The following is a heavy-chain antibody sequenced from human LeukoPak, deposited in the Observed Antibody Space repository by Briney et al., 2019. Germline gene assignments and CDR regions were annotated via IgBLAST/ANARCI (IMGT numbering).Heavy chain of an antibody. Sequence: PGGSLRLSCTASGFTFSDHYMSWFRLSPGKGLEWLSYITSSGSITDYADSVKGRFTISRDNAKNTMFLQMNSLRPKDTAVYYCARDPDYGDPEWGQGTLVTVSS. V-gene: IGHV3-11*01. CDR2: ITSSGSIT. CDR3: ARDPDYGDPE. J-gene: IGHJ4*02. CDR1: GFTFSDHY. D-gene: IGHD4-17*01.